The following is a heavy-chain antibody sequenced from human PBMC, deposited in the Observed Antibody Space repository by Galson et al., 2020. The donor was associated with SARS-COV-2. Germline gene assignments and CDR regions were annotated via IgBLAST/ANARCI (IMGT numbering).Heavy chain of an antibody. CDR1: GFTFSSYA. D-gene: IGHD3-10*01. Sequence: TGGSLRLSCAASGFTFSSYAMHWVRQAPGKGLEWVAVISYDGSNKYYADSVKGRFTISRDNSKNTLYLQMNSLRAEDTAVYYCASLDGSGPQYWIYYGMDVWGQGTTVTVSS. CDR2: ISYDGSNK. V-gene: IGHV3-30-3*01. J-gene: IGHJ6*02. CDR3: ASLDGSGPQYWIYYGMDV.